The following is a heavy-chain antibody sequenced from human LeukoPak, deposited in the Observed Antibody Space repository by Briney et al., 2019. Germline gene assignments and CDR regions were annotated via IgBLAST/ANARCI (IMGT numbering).Heavy chain of an antibody. CDR1: GFTFSDHY. CDR3: ARGESFAFDV. J-gene: IGHJ3*01. Sequence: GGSLRLSCAASGFTFSDHYMDWVRQAPGKGLEWVSSISRAGDRTYYEDSVKGRFTISRDNSRNTMYLQMDSLRAEDTAVYYCARGESFAFDVWGQGTMVTVSS. CDR2: ISRAGDRT. V-gene: IGHV3-23*01.